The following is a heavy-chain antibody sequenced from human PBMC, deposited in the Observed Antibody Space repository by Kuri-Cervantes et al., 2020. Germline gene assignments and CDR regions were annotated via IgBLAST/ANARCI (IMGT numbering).Heavy chain of an antibody. J-gene: IGHJ4*02. V-gene: IGHV1-8*01. CDR2: MNPNSGNT. CDR3: ASLSRIRYFDWLDY. CDR1: GYTFTSYD. Sequence: ASVKVSCKASGYTFTSYDINWVRQATGQGLEWMGWMNPNSGNTGYAQKFQGRVTMTRNTSISTAYMELNSLRAEDTAVYYCASLSRIRYFDWLDYWGQGTLVTVSS. D-gene: IGHD3-9*01.